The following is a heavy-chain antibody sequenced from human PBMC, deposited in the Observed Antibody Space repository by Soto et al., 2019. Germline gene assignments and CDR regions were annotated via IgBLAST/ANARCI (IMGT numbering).Heavy chain of an antibody. D-gene: IGHD3-9*01. CDR1: GVKCRYYG. V-gene: IGHV3-30*03. Sequence: GGPPILRSEASGVKCRYYGLRLILKSQGNGRAWVALIAHDGSQRNYVESVRGRFTVSRDNSKNTLYLEMNSLRREDTAVYYCARDPRSLPTLRYFDWSFDYWGQATLVTVSS. J-gene: IGHJ4*02. CDR3: ARDPRSLPTLRYFDWSFDY. CDR2: IAHDGSQR.